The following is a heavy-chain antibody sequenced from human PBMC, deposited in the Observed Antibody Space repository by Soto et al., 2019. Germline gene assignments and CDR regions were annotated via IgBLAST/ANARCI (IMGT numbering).Heavy chain of an antibody. V-gene: IGHV3-23*01. CDR3: VKDRMSYNSVWDPFDI. CDR1: GFTFSNFA. J-gene: IGHJ3*02. Sequence: GSLRLSCAASGFTFSNFAMTWVRQAPGKGLELVSSAGGGDDTYYADSVKGRFIISRDNSKSTLSLRLNGLRAEDTAVYYCVKDRMSYNSVWDPFDIWGQGTMVT. CDR2: SAGGGDDT. D-gene: IGHD3-10*01.